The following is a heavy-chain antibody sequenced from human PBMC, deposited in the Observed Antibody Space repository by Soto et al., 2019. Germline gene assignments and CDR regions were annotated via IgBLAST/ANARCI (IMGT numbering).Heavy chain of an antibody. CDR1: GFKFSSYS. D-gene: IGHD5-12*01. V-gene: IGHV3-23*01. CDR2: ISSSSSST. J-gene: IGHJ3*02. Sequence: GGSLRLSCAASGFKFSSYSMNWVRQAPGKGLEWVSTISSSSSSTYYADSVKGRFTISRDKSKNTLYLQMNSLRAEDTAVYYCAKDRGRSGYDFGAFDIWGQGTMVTVSS. CDR3: AKDRGRSGYDFGAFDI.